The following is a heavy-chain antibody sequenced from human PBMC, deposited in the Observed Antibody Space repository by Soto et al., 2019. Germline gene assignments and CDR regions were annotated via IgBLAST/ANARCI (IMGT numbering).Heavy chain of an antibody. Sequence: SETLSLTCAVYGGSFSGYYWSWIRQPPGKGLEWIGEINHSGSTNYNPSLKSRVTISVDTSKNQFSLQLSSVTTADTAVYYCARGSSGWYGGPTFDYWGQGTLVTVSS. CDR2: INHSGST. CDR1: GGSFSGYY. V-gene: IGHV4-34*01. J-gene: IGHJ4*02. CDR3: ARGSSGWYGGPTFDY. D-gene: IGHD6-19*01.